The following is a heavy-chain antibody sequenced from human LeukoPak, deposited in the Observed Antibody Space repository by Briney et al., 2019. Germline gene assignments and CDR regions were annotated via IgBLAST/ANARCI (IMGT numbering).Heavy chain of an antibody. CDR3: TGGSGWYSPDY. Sequence: AGESLRLSCAASGFTFSDSAMNWVRQASGKGLEWVGHIRGKTNSYATAYAASVRGRFTISRDDSKNAAYLQMNSLKTEDTAVYYCTGGSGWYSPDYWGQGTLVTVSS. CDR1: GFTFSDSA. V-gene: IGHV3-73*01. D-gene: IGHD6-19*01. CDR2: IRGKTNSYAT. J-gene: IGHJ4*02.